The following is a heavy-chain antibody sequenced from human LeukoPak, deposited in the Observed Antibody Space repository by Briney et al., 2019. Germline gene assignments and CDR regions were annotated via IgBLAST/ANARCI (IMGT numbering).Heavy chain of an antibody. J-gene: IGHJ4*02. V-gene: IGHV3-21*04. Sequence: PGGSLRLSCAASGFTFSTYSMNWVRQAPGKGLEWVSSISSSSSYIYYADSVKGRFTISRDNAKNSLYLQVNSLRAEDTALYYCAKDSRKFILTGYYAYWGQGTLVTVSS. CDR3: AKDSRKFILTGYYAY. CDR1: GFTFSTYS. D-gene: IGHD3-9*01. CDR2: ISSSSSYI.